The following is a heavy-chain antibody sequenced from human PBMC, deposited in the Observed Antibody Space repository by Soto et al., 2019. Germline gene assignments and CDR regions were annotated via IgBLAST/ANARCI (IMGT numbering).Heavy chain of an antibody. V-gene: IGHV1-3*01. CDR3: ARWVGDYGHTRRDFDL. CDR1: GYTFTSCA. D-gene: IGHD4-17*01. CDR2: MNAGNGKT. Sequence: ASLKVSCRAFGYTFTSCAIHWVRQAPGQRLEWMGWMNAGNGKTTYSTNLPGRVTTTRHTSARTAYMQLSRMRSADTAVYYCARWVGDYGHTRRDFDLWGQGTMVTVSS. J-gene: IGHJ3*01.